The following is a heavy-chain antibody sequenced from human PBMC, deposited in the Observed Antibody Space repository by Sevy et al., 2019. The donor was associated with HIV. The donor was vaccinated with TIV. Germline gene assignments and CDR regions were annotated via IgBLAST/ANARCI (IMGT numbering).Heavy chain of an antibody. D-gene: IGHD7-27*01. CDR1: GFTFSTSS. V-gene: IGHV3-23*01. Sequence: RGSLRLSCAASGFTFSTSSMTWVRQAPRKGLEWVSAISDTGTSTYYTDSVEGRFTISRDNSKSTLFLHMNSPRAEDTALYYCAKFAGDFPHFDFWGLGTLVTVSS. J-gene: IGHJ4*02. CDR2: ISDTGTST. CDR3: AKFAGDFPHFDF.